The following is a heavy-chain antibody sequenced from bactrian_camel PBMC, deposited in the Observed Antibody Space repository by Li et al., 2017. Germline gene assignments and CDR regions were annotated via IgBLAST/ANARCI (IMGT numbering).Heavy chain of an antibody. V-gene: IGHV3S53*01. D-gene: IGHD1*01. Sequence: HVQLVESGGGSVQAGESVRLSCAISGFDKWPDCLGWFRQAPGKGRELVATITSEGFTSYLDSVKDRFIISRDKGENILFLQMNDLKPEDTAMYYCAAAWTVENWAIDFTDWGQGTQVTVS. CDR1: GFDKWPDC. CDR2: ITSEGFT. J-gene: IGHJ4*01. CDR3: AAAWTVENWAIDFTD.